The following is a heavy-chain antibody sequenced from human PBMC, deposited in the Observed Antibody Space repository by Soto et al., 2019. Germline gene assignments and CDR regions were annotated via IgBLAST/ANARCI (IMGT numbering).Heavy chain of an antibody. D-gene: IGHD2-15*01. CDR2: VIPMFATP. Sequence: QDHLVQSGAAVKKPASSVKISCRSTGGTFSTYAFSWVRQAPGQGLEWMGGVIPMFATPIYAQKYQGRVTITADDSTSTAYMEGTSLISNDTAVYFCARGEYDVVVMAGTARVYQHAYHGMDVWGQGTSVTVSS. V-gene: IGHV1-69*12. J-gene: IGHJ6*02. CDR1: GGTFSTYA. CDR3: ARGEYDVVVMAGTARVYQHAYHGMDV.